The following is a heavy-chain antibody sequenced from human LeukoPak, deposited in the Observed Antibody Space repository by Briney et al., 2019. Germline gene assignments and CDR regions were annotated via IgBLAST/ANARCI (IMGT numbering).Heavy chain of an antibody. CDR1: GYTFTSYY. V-gene: IGHV1-46*03. CDR3: ARGGNSGCDPSDY. J-gene: IGHJ4*02. D-gene: IGHD5-12*01. Sequence: ASVKVSCKASGYTFTSYYMYWVRQAPGQGLEWMGIFNPSSGSTNYAQKFQGRVNMTRDTSTSTVYMELSSLRSEDTAVYYCARGGNSGCDPSDYWGQGTLVTVSS. CDR2: FNPSSGST.